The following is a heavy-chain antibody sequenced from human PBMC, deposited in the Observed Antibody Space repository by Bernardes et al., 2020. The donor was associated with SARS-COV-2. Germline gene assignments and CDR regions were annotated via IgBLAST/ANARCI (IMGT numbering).Heavy chain of an antibody. Sequence: GGSLRLSCAASGYTFSSFWMHWVRQAPGKGLVWVSRIDNYGSTINYADSVKGRFTISRDNSRNTLYLQMNSLRAEDTAVYYCARAYGDYPPNYFDYWGQGTLVTVSS. V-gene: IGHV3-74*01. CDR3: ARAYGDYPPNYFDY. CDR1: GYTFSSFW. J-gene: IGHJ4*02. CDR2: IDNYGSTI. D-gene: IGHD4-17*01.